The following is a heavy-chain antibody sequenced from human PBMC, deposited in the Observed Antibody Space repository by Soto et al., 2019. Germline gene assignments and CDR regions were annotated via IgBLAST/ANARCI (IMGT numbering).Heavy chain of an antibody. CDR3: ARDLFVVKSSSWYYGMDV. V-gene: IGHV3-48*03. D-gene: IGHD6-13*01. Sequence: GSLRLSCAASGFTFSSYEMNWVRQAPGKGLEWVSYISSSGSTIYYADSVKGRFTISRDNAKNSLYLQMNSLRAEDTAVYYCARDLFVVKSSSWYYGMDVWGQGTTVTVSS. J-gene: IGHJ6*02. CDR1: GFTFSSYE. CDR2: ISSSGSTI.